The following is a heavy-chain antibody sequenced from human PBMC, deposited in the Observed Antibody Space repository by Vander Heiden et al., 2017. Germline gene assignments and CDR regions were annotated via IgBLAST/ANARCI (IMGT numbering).Heavy chain of an antibody. CDR2: INGDGSTT. CDR3: ARGNYGMDV. Sequence: EVQLVESGGGLVQPGGSRRLSCAAFGFTFSHYFIHWARQAPGKGLVWVSNINGDGSTTNYADSVKGRFTISRDNAKNTLYLQMNNLRAEDTAVYYCARGNYGMDVWGQGTTVTVS. J-gene: IGHJ6*02. V-gene: IGHV3-74*01. CDR1: GFTFSHYF.